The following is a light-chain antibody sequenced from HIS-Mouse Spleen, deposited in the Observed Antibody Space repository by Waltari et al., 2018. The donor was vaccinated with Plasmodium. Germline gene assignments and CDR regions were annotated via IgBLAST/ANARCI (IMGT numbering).Light chain of an antibody. J-gene: IGKJ3*01. CDR3: QQYNNWSFT. Sequence: EIVMTQSPATLSVSPGERATLSCRASQSVSRNLAWYQQKPGRAPRLLIYGASTRATGIPARFSGSGSGTEFTLTISSLQSEDFAVYYCQQYNNWSFTFGPGTKVDIK. CDR2: GAS. CDR1: QSVSRN. V-gene: IGKV3-15*01.